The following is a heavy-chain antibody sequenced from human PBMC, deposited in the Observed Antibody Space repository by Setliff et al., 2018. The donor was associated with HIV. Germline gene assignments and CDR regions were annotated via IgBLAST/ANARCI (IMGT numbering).Heavy chain of an antibody. CDR1: GFSLATSGLR. Sequence: SGPTLVNPTQTLTLTCTFSGFSLATSGLRVSWIRQPPGKALEWLARIDWDDDKIYNTSLKTGLTISKDTSKNQVVLTVTDVDPVDTATYYCALSTSIYYYFDNWGQGTLVTVSS. D-gene: IGHD2-21*01. CDR3: ALSTSIYYYFDN. V-gene: IGHV2-70*04. CDR2: IDWDDDK. J-gene: IGHJ4*02.